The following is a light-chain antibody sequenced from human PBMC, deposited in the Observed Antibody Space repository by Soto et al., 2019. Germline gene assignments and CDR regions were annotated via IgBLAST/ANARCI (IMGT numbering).Light chain of an antibody. CDR2: DAS. CDR1: QGISSY. Sequence: IQLTQSPSSLSASVGDRVTITCRASQGISSYLGWYQQKPGKAPNLLIYDASTLHSGVPSRFSGGGSGTEFTLTISSLQSEDYAVYFCQQYIRWPLTFGGGTKVEI. V-gene: IGKV1-9*01. CDR3: QQYIRWPLT. J-gene: IGKJ4*01.